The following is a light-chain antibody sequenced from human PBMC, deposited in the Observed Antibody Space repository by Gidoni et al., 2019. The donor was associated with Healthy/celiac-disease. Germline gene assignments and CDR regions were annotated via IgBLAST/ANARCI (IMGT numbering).Light chain of an antibody. CDR2: WAS. Sequence: DIVMTQSPDSLAVSLGERATINCKYSQSVLYSSNNKNYLAWYQQKPGQPPKLLIYWASTRESGVPDRFSGSGSGTDFTLTISSLQAEDVAVYYCQQYYSTPMYTFXQXTKLEIK. V-gene: IGKV4-1*01. J-gene: IGKJ2*01. CDR1: QSVLYSSNNKNY. CDR3: QQYYSTPMYT.